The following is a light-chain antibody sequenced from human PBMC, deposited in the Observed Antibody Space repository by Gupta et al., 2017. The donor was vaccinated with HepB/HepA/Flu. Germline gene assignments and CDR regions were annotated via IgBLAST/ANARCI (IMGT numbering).Light chain of an antibody. Sequence: AIRMTQSPSSFSASTGDRVTITCRASQGISSYLAWYQQKPGKAPKLLIYAASTLQSGVPSRFSGSGSGTDFTLTISCLQSEDFGTYYCQQYYSYPPTFGGGTKVEIK. CDR1: QGISSY. CDR3: QQYYSYPPT. J-gene: IGKJ4*01. V-gene: IGKV1-8*01. CDR2: AAS.